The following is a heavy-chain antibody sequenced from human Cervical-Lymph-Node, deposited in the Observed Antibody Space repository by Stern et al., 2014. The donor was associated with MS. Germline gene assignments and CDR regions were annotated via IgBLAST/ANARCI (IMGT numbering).Heavy chain of an antibody. Sequence: QVQLQESGSGLVKPSQTLSLTCAVSGGSISGGDYAWTRLRQPPGKGLEWVGYIDPSGSTYNNPSLKSRVPLSINPTQNQFSLKIRSMTAADTAMYYCARIFGGNFDNWGQGTLVTVSS. J-gene: IGHJ4*02. CDR3: ARIFGGNFDN. D-gene: IGHD4-23*01. V-gene: IGHV4-30-2*01. CDR2: IDPSGST. CDR1: GGSISGGDYA.